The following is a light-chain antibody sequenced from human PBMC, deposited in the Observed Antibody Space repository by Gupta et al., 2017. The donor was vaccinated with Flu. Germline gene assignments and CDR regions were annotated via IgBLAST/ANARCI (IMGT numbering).Light chain of an antibody. CDR3: QQSDSTLIT. Sequence: DIQMTQSPSSLSASVGDRVTITCRASQSISSYLNWYQQKPGKAPKLLIYAASSLQSGVPSRFSGSGSGTDFTLTISSLQPEDFATYYCQQSDSTLITFGQGTXLEIK. CDR2: AAS. V-gene: IGKV1-39*01. CDR1: QSISSY. J-gene: IGKJ5*01.